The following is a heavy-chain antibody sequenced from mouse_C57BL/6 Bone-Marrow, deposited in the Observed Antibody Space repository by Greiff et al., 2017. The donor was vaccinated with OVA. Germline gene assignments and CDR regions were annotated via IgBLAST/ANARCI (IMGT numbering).Heavy chain of an antibody. D-gene: IGHD1-1*01. Sequence: VQLQQPGAELVKPGASVKMSCKASGYTFTRYWITWVKQRPGQGLEWIGDIYPGSGSTNYNEKFKSKATLTVDTSSSTAYMQLSSLTSEDSAVYYCASPYYYGSLTFDYWGQGTTLTVSS. J-gene: IGHJ2*01. CDR1: GYTFTRYW. V-gene: IGHV1-55*01. CDR3: ASPYYYGSLTFDY. CDR2: IYPGSGST.